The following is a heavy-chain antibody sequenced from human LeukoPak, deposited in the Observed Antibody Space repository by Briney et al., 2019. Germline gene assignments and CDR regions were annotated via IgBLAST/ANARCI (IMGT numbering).Heavy chain of an antibody. Sequence: PGGSLRLSCAASGFTFSSYGMHWVRQAPGKGLEWVAVISYDGSNKYYADSVKGRFTISRDNAKNSVYLQMNSLRAEDTAVYYCARDRLRSHFDYWGQGTLVTVSS. J-gene: IGHJ4*02. CDR3: ARDRLRSHFDY. D-gene: IGHD4-17*01. V-gene: IGHV3-30*03. CDR1: GFTFSSYG. CDR2: ISYDGSNK.